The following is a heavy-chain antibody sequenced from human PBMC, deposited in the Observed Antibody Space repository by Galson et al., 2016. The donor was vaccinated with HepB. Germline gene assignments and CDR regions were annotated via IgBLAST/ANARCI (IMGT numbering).Heavy chain of an antibody. J-gene: IGHJ5*02. D-gene: IGHD3-22*01. CDR1: GYPFVSFD. V-gene: IGHV1-8*01. CDR2: MNPRTGAT. Sequence: SVKVSCKASGYPFVSFDVNWVRQATGQGLEWMGWMNPRTGATNFAPKFRGRVSMTSDTSVDTAYMELSSLRFEDTAVYYCTRTGVSGYDYDHWGQGTLVTVS. CDR3: TRTGVSGYDYDH.